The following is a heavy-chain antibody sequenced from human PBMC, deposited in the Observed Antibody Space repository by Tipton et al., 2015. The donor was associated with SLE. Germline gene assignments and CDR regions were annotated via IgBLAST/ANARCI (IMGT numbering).Heavy chain of an antibody. CDR2: IYSGGNT. CDR1: GFTFSSYE. CDR3: AKGAAQAAAFDY. V-gene: IGHV3-23*03. Sequence: SLRLSCAASGFTFSSYEMNWVRQAPGKGLEWVSVIYSGGNTYYADSVKGRFTISRDNSKNTLYLQMNSLRAEDTAVYYCAKGAAQAAAFDYWGQGTLVTVSS. J-gene: IGHJ4*02. D-gene: IGHD6-13*01.